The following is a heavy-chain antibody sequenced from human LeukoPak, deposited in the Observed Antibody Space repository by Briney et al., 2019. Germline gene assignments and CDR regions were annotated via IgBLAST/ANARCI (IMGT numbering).Heavy chain of an antibody. CDR3: ARGGDFVPTVTNFDY. V-gene: IGHV1-69*13. CDR1: GGTFSSYA. Sequence: SVKVSCRASGGTFSSYAISWVRQAPGQGLEWMGGIIPIFGTANYAQKFQGRVTITADESTSTAYMELSSLRSEDTAVYYCARGGDFVPTVTNFDYWGQGTLVTVSS. J-gene: IGHJ4*02. CDR2: IIPIFGTA. D-gene: IGHD4-17*01.